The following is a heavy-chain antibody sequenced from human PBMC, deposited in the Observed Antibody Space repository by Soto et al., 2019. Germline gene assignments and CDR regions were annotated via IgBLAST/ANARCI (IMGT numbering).Heavy chain of an antibody. CDR3: TRKYAVTNWFDP. J-gene: IGHJ5*02. CDR1: GFIFSNAW. Sequence: GGSLRLSCAASGFIFSNAWINWVRQAPGKGLEWVGRVKSKTDGGTTDFAAPVKGRFTISRDDSKSIAYLQMNSLKTEDTAVYYCTRKYAVTNWFDPWGQGTLVTVSS. D-gene: IGHD4-17*01. V-gene: IGHV3-15*07. CDR2: VKSKTDGGTT.